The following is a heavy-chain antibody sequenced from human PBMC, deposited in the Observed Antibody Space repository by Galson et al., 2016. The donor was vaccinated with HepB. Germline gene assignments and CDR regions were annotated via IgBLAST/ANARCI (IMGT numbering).Heavy chain of an antibody. J-gene: IGHJ4*02. CDR3: VHVESTGYCFDS. Sequence: PALVKPTQTLTLTCTFSGFSFSTSGVGVGWIRQPPGKALEWLAIIYWDDDERYSPSLKSSLTITKDTSKNEVVLTMTNMDPVDTATYYCVHVESTGYCFDSWGQGTLVTVSS. V-gene: IGHV2-5*02. D-gene: IGHD2-21*01. CDR2: IYWDDDE. CDR1: GFSFSTSGVG.